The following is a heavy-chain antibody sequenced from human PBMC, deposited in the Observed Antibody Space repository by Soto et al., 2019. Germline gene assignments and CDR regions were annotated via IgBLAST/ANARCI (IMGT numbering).Heavy chain of an antibody. V-gene: IGHV3-23*01. CDR2: ISGSGGST. CDR3: AKDITIFGVVIIQPYYYGMDV. J-gene: IGHJ6*02. Sequence: PGGSLRLSCAASGFTFSSYAMSWVRQAPGKGLEWVSAISGSGGSTYYADSVKGRFTTSRDNSKNTLYLQMNSLRAEDTAVYYCAKDITIFGVVIIQPYYYGMDVWGQGTTVTVSS. D-gene: IGHD3-3*01. CDR1: GFTFSSYA.